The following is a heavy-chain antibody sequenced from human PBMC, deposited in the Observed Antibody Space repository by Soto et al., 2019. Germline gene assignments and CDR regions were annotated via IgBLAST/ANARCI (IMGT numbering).Heavy chain of an antibody. CDR1: GFTFRSFT. V-gene: IGHV3-21*01. D-gene: IGHD6-13*01. J-gene: IGHJ5*02. CDR3: TRDASRDSSARGWFDP. CDR2: ISSNSAYI. Sequence: LRLSCAASGFTFRSFTMSWVRQAPGKGLEWVSTISSNSAYIYYTDALRGRFTISRDNAKNSLHLQMNSLRAEDTAVYYCTRDASRDSSARGWFDPWGPGTLVT.